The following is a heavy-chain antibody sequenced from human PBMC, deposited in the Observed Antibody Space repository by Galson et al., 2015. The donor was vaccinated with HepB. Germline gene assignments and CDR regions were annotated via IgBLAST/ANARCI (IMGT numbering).Heavy chain of an antibody. D-gene: IGHD3-22*01. CDR1: GFTFSSYS. V-gene: IGHV3-21*01. Sequence: SLRLSCAASGFTFSSYSMNWVRQAPGKGLEWVSSISSSSSYIYYADSVKGRFTISRDNAKNSLYLQMNSLRAEDTAVYYCARELGVYYYDSSGSGYWGQGTLVTVSS. CDR3: ARELGVYYYDSSGSGY. CDR2: ISSSSSYI. J-gene: IGHJ4*02.